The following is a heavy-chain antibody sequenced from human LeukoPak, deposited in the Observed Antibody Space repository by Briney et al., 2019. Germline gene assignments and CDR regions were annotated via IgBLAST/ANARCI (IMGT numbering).Heavy chain of an antibody. CDR1: GFSFSSYR. V-gene: IGHV3-21*06. J-gene: IGHJ4*02. D-gene: IGHD2-8*01. Sequence: PGGSLRLSCAASGFSFSSYRMNWVRQAPGKGLEWVSSVSNGGDYIHYADSVKGRFTISRDNSKNPLYLQMNSLRAEDTAVYYCARALIGYYFDYWGQGTLVTVSS. CDR3: ARALIGYYFDY. CDR2: VSNGGDYI.